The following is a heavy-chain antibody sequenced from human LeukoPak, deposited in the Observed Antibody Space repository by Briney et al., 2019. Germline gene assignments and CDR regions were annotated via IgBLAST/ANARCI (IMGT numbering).Heavy chain of an antibody. D-gene: IGHD4-11*01. CDR1: GFTFSSYA. Sequence: GGSLRLSCAASGFTFSSYAMSWVRQAPGKGLEWVSTINGGGVNTHYADSVGGRFTISRDNSKNTLFPQMNSLRDEDTAVYYCAKDLYSNYGPADYWGQGNLDTVSS. J-gene: IGHJ4*02. CDR2: INGGGVNT. CDR3: AKDLYSNYGPADY. V-gene: IGHV3-23*01.